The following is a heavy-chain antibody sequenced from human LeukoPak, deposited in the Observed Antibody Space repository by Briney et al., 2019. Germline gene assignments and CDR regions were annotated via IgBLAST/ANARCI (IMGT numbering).Heavy chain of an antibody. J-gene: IGHJ3*02. Sequence: SETLSLTCAVSGGPLTSYYWSWVRQPPGKGLEWIGFIYYRGSTNYNPSLESRVTISVDTSKNRFSLKLSSVTAADTAVYYCARDRYSGYDGFGAFDIWGQGTMVTVSS. D-gene: IGHD5-12*01. CDR2: IYYRGST. CDR1: GGPLTSYY. CDR3: ARDRYSGYDGFGAFDI. V-gene: IGHV4-59*01.